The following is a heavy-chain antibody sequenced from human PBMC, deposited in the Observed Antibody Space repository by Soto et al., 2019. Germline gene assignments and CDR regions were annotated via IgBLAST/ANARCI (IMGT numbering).Heavy chain of an antibody. CDR1: GDSVSSGRYF. CDR2: IYYSGST. V-gene: IGHV4-61*01. Sequence: SETLSLTCSVSGDSVSSGRYFWSWIRQSPGKGPEWIGNIYYSGSTNHNPSLKSRVTISLDTSNKQFSLKLSSVTAADTAVYYCPRSMVGTTWYYYGTELWGEGTGVPVSS. J-gene: IGHJ6*01. CDR3: PRSMVGTTWYYYGTEL. D-gene: IGHD2-15*01.